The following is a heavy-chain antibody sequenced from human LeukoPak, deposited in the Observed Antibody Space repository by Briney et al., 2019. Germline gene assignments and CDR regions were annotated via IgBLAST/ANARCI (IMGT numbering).Heavy chain of an antibody. D-gene: IGHD3-22*01. CDR3: ARGNSSGYYYPTWFDP. Sequence: PGGSLRLSCAASGFTFSSYEMNWVRQAPGKGLEWVSYISSSGSTIYYADSVKGRFTISRDNAKNSLYLQMNSLRAEDTAVYYCARGNSSGYYYPTWFDPWGQGTLVTVSS. CDR2: ISSSGSTI. J-gene: IGHJ5*02. V-gene: IGHV3-48*03. CDR1: GFTFSSYE.